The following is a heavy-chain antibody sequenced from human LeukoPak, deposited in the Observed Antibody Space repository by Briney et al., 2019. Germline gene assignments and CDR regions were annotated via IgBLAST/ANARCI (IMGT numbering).Heavy chain of an antibody. Sequence: SQTLSLTCTVSGGSIRSGNYYWNWIRQPAGKGLEWTGRIYNSGSTHYNPSLKSRVTISVDTSKNQFSLKLNSVTAADTAVYYCASLGQFDSWGQGTLVTVSS. CDR3: ASLGQFDS. CDR1: GGSIRSGNYY. V-gene: IGHV4-61*02. CDR2: IYNSGST. J-gene: IGHJ4*02. D-gene: IGHD7-27*01.